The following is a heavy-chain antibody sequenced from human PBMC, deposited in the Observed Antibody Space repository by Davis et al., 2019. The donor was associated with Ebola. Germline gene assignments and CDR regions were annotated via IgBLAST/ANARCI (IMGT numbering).Heavy chain of an antibody. CDR1: GFTFSSYG. CDR3: ARVGYSYGYGY. CDR2: ISYDGSNK. D-gene: IGHD5-18*01. J-gene: IGHJ4*02. V-gene: IGHV3-30*03. Sequence: GGSLRLSCAASGFTFSSYGMHWVRQAPGKGLEWVAVISYDGSNKYYADSVKGRFTISRDNSKNTLYLQMNSLRAEDTAVYYCARVGYSYGYGYWGQGTLVTVSS.